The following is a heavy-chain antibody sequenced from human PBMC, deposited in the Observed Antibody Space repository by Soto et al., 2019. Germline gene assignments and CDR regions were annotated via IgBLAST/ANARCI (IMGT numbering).Heavy chain of an antibody. CDR1: GRSFSGYY. Sequence: SETLSLTCVVYGRSFSGYYWSWIRQAPGKGLEWIGEINHSGSTNSNPSLKSRVTISVDTSKNQFSLNLSSVTAADTAIYYCARGHSTSGFDYWGQGTLVTVSS. J-gene: IGHJ4*02. CDR2: INHSGST. CDR3: ARGHSTSGFDY. V-gene: IGHV4-34*01. D-gene: IGHD4-4*01.